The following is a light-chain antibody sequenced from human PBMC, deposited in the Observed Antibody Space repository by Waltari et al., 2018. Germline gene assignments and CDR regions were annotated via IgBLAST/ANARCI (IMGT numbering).Light chain of an antibody. V-gene: IGKV1-5*03. J-gene: IGKJ1*01. CDR1: QNISRW. CDR3: QQYSTYSLWA. Sequence: IQMTQSLSTLSASIGARGIITCRASQNISRWLAWYQQKPGQAPNLLIYKTSSLQSGVPSRFSGSGSGTEFTLTISSLQPEDFATYYCQQYSTYSLWAFGQGTKVEIK. CDR2: KTS.